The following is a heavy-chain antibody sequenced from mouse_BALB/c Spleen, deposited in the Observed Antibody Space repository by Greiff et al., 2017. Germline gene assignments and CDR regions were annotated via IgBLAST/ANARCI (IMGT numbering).Heavy chain of an antibody. CDR3: ARGDYYGSSLYYYAMDY. D-gene: IGHD1-1*01. J-gene: IGHJ4*01. Sequence: QVQLKESGPGLVAPSQSLSITCTVSGFSLTGYGVNWVRQPPGKGLEWLGMILGDGSTDYYSALKSRLSISKDNSTSQVFLKMNSLQTDDTARYYCARGDYYGSSLYYYAMDYWGQGTSVTVSS. V-gene: IGHV2-6-7*01. CDR2: ILGDGST. CDR1: GFSLTGYG.